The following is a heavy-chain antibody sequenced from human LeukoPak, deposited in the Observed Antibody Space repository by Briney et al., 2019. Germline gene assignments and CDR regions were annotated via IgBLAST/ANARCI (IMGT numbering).Heavy chain of an antibody. Sequence: GASVKVSCKASGDTFNSYVYTWVREAPGQGLEYMGGIIPIFGTPNYAQKFQGRVTITADESTYTAYMELSSLRSGDTAVYYCARGRRLYGTSSGYDYWGQGTLVTVSS. CDR3: ARGRRLYGTSSGYDY. CDR2: IIPIFGTP. D-gene: IGHD6-6*01. CDR1: GDTFNSYV. V-gene: IGHV1-69*13. J-gene: IGHJ4*02.